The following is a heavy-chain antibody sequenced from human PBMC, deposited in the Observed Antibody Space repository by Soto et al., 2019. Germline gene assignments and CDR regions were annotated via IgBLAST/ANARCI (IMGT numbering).Heavy chain of an antibody. D-gene: IGHD3-3*01. CDR3: ALHHTIFGSFDP. CDR2: IYYSGST. J-gene: IGHJ5*02. Sequence: PSETLSLTCTVSGGSISSGGYYWSWIRQHPGKGLEWIGYIYYSGSTYYNPSLKSRVTISVDTSKNQFSLKLSSVTAADTAVYYCALHHTIFGSFDPWGQGTLVTVSS. V-gene: IGHV4-31*03. CDR1: GGSISSGGYY.